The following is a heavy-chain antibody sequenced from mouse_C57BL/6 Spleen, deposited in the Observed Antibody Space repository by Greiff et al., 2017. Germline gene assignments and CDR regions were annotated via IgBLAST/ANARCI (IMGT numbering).Heavy chain of an antibody. CDR1: GFSLTNYA. V-gene: IGHV2-9-1*01. CDR3: ARAYINYNAMEY. CDR2: IWTGGGT. J-gene: IGHJ4*01. Sequence: VQLQESGPGLVAPSPSLSITCNVSGFSLTNYAISWVRQPPGQGLEWLGVIWTGGGTNYNSDLKSSLSISKDNSKSQVVLKMNSLLTDDTARYYCARAYINYNAMEYWGQGTSVTVSS. D-gene: IGHD2-5*01.